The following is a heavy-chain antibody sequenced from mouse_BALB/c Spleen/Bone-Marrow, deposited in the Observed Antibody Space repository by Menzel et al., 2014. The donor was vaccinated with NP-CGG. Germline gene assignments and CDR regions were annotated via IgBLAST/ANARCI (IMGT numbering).Heavy chain of an antibody. D-gene: IGHD2-3*01. CDR1: GFTFSSYT. CDR2: ISNGGGST. CDR3: ARQSYEGFAY. V-gene: IGHV5-12-2*01. Sequence: EVKLMESGGNLVRPGGSLKLSCAASGFTFSSYTMSWVRQTPEKRLEWVAYISNGGGSTYYPDTVKGRFTISRDNATNTLYLQMSSLKSEDTAMYYCARQSYEGFAYWGQGTLVTVSA. J-gene: IGHJ3*01.